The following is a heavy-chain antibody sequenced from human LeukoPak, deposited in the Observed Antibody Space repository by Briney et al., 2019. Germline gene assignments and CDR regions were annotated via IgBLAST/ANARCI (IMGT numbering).Heavy chain of an antibody. V-gene: IGHV3-53*01. Sequence: GGSLRLSCAASGFSFSFHYMAWVRQAPGKGLEWVSGISNGGGGNTYYADSVKGRFTISRADSKNTLYLQMNSLRAEDTAIYYCAKAAPSTVVTGGYFDYWGQGTLVTVSS. CDR3: AKAAPSTVVTGGYFDY. D-gene: IGHD4-23*01. CDR2: ISNGGGGNT. J-gene: IGHJ4*02. CDR1: GFSFSFHY.